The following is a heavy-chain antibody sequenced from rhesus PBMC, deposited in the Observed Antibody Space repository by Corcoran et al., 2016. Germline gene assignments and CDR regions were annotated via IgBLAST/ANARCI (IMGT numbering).Heavy chain of an antibody. J-gene: IGHJ4*01. D-gene: IGHD6-25*01. CDR3: ARHRGGSDLDC. Sequence: QVQLQESGPGLVKPSETLSLTCAVSGYSISSGYYWGWIRQPPGKGLEYIGYISGSSGTTYYNPSLMSRVTISKDTSKNQFSLTLSSVTAADTAVYYCARHRGGSDLDCWGQGVLVTVSS. CDR2: ISGSSGTT. V-gene: IGHV4-99*01. CDR1: GYSISSGYY.